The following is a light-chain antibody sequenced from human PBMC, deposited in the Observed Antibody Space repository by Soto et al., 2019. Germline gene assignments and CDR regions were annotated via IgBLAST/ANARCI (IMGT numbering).Light chain of an antibody. CDR1: SSNIGRNY. J-gene: IGLJ2*01. V-gene: IGLV1-47*01. CDR3: AAWYDSLLSVV. Sequence: QSVLTQPPSASGTPGQRVTISCSGSSSNIGRNYVCWYHQLPGAAPRLLMYSNNQRPSGVPDRFSGSKYCTSASLSISWLRSEDEADYYCAAWYDSLLSVVFGGGTKLTVL. CDR2: SNN.